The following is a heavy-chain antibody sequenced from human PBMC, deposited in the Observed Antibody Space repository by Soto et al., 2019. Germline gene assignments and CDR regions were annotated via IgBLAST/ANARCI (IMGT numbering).Heavy chain of an antibody. CDR3: AREDSYYDILTGYYRVPYFDY. CDR2: IYTSGST. Sequence: SETLSLTCTVSGGSISSYYWSWIRQPAGKGLEWIGRIYTSGSTNYNPSLKSRVTMSVDTSKNQFSLKLSSVTAADTAVYYCAREDSYYDILTGYYRVPYFDYWGQGTLVTSPQ. CDR1: GGSISSYY. D-gene: IGHD3-9*01. V-gene: IGHV4-4*07. J-gene: IGHJ4*02.